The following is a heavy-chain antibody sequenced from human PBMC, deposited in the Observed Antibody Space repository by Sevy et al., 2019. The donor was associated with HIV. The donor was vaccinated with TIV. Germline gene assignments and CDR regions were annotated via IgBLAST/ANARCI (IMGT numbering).Heavy chain of an antibody. CDR2: IYTGGGT. D-gene: IGHD2-8*02. CDR3: ARDPGGVHDWYFDL. V-gene: IGHV3-53*01. Sequence: GGSLRLSCVASGFTVSTNYMSWIRQAPGKGLDWVSVIYTGGGTYYSDSVEGRFTISRDTSKNTIYLQMNSLRAEDTAVYYCARDPGGVHDWYFDLWGRGTLVTVSS. J-gene: IGHJ2*01. CDR1: GFTVSTNY.